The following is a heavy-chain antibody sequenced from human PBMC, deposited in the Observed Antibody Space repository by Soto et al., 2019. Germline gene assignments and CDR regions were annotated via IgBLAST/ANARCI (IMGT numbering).Heavy chain of an antibody. D-gene: IGHD6-13*01. Sequence: QVQLQESGPGLVKPSQTLSLTCTVSGGSISSGDYYWSWIRKPPGKGLEWIGYIYYSGSTYYNPTLKSRVTISVDQSKNQFSLKLSSVTAADTAVYYCARDSGIAAAGVGIDYWGQGTLVTVSS. J-gene: IGHJ4*02. CDR1: GGSISSGDYY. CDR2: IYYSGST. V-gene: IGHV4-30-4*01. CDR3: ARDSGIAAAGVGIDY.